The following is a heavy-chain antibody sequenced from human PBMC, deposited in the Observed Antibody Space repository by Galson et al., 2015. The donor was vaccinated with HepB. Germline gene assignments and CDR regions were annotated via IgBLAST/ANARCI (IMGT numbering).Heavy chain of an antibody. Sequence: SLRLSCAASGFTFSSYGMHWVRQAPGKGLEWVAVISYDGSNKYYADSVKGRFTISRDNSKNTLYLQMNSLRAEDTAVYYCAKDFGNGDILTGVDPWGQGTLVTVSS. CDR1: GFTFSSYG. CDR2: ISYDGSNK. D-gene: IGHD3-9*01. J-gene: IGHJ5*02. CDR3: AKDFGNGDILTGVDP. V-gene: IGHV3-30*18.